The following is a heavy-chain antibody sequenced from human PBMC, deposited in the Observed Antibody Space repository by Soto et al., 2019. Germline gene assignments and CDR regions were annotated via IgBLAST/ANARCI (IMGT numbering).Heavy chain of an antibody. D-gene: IGHD3-10*01. CDR3: ARESYYGSGATVVAY. CDR2: IYYSGST. Sequence: SETLSLTCTVSGGSISSSSYYWCWILHPPGKGLEWIGSIYYSGSTYYNPSLKSRVTISVDTSKNQFSLKLSSVTAADTAVYYCARESYYGSGATVVAYWGQGTLVTVSS. V-gene: IGHV4-39*02. J-gene: IGHJ4*02. CDR1: GGSISSSSYY.